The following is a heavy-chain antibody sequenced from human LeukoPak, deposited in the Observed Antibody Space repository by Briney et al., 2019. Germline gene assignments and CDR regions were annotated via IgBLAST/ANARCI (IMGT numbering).Heavy chain of an antibody. J-gene: IGHJ4*02. Sequence: GGSLRLSCAASGFTFSSYAMSWVRQAPGKGLEWVSAISGSGGSTYYADSVKGRFTISRDNSKNTLYVQMHSLRAEDTAVYYCARQPYGSGTYYSACWGQGTLVTVSS. CDR3: ARQPYGSGTYYSAC. D-gene: IGHD3-10*01. CDR1: GFTFSSYA. V-gene: IGHV3-23*01. CDR2: ISGSGGST.